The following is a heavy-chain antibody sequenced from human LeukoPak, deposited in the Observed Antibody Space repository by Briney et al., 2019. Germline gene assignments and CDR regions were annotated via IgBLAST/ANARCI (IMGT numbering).Heavy chain of an antibody. D-gene: IGHD2-2*01. Sequence: ASVKVSCKASGYTFTGYYMHWVRQAPGQGLEWMGWISAYNGNTNYAQKLQGRVTMTTDTSTSTAYMELRSLRSDDTAVYYCARDEDCSSTSCYGSSGYWGQGTLVTVSS. V-gene: IGHV1-18*04. J-gene: IGHJ4*02. CDR1: GYTFTGYY. CDR2: ISAYNGNT. CDR3: ARDEDCSSTSCYGSSGY.